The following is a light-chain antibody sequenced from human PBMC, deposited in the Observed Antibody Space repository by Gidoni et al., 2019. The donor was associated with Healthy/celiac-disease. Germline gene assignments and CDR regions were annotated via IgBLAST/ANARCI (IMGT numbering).Light chain of an antibody. CDR1: QSISSY. V-gene: IGKV1-39*01. CDR3: QQSYSRT. Sequence: EIQMTQSQSSLSASVGDRVTITCRASQSISSYLNWYQQKPGKAPNLLIYASSSLQSGVPSRFSVSGSGTDFTLTISSLQPEDFATYYCQQSYSRTFGQGTKVEIK. CDR2: ASS. J-gene: IGKJ1*01.